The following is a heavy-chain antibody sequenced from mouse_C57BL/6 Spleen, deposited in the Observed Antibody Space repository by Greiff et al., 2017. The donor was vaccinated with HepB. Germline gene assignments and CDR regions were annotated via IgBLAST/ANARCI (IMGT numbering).Heavy chain of an antibody. CDR3: ARSTFHYYGSSSYYFDY. D-gene: IGHD1-1*01. CDR1: GYTFTDYY. Sequence: EVMLVDSGPELVKPGASVKISCKASGYTFTDYYMNWVKQSHGKSLEWIGDINPNNGGTSYNQKFKGKATLTVDKSSSTAYMELRSLTSEDSAVYYCARSTFHYYGSSSYYFDYWGKGTTLTVSS. J-gene: IGHJ2*01. V-gene: IGHV1-26*01. CDR2: INPNNGGT.